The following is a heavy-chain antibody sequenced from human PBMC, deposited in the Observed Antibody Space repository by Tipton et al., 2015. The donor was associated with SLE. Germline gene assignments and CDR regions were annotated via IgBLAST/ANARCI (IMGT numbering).Heavy chain of an antibody. Sequence: SLRLSCAASGFTFSSYSMNWVRQAPGKGLEWVSYISSSSSYTNYADSVKGRFTISRDNAKNSLYLQMNSLRAEDTAVYYCARSQTHVGLAFDIWGQGTMVTVSS. CDR1: GFTFSSYS. CDR3: ARSQTHVGLAFDI. CDR2: ISSSSSYT. J-gene: IGHJ3*02. D-gene: IGHD3-10*01. V-gene: IGHV3-21*05.